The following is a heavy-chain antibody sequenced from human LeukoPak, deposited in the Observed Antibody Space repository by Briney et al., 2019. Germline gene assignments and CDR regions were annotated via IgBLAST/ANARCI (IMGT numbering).Heavy chain of an antibody. J-gene: IGHJ4*02. CDR2: INWNGGST. Sequence: GGSLRLSCAASELTLDDYGMSWVRQAPGKGLEWVSGINWNGGSTGYADSVKGRFTISRDNAKNSLYLQMNSLRAEDTALYYCARADYGGVGRYFDYWGQGTLVTVSS. CDR1: ELTLDDYG. CDR3: ARADYGGVGRYFDY. D-gene: IGHD4-23*01. V-gene: IGHV3-20*04.